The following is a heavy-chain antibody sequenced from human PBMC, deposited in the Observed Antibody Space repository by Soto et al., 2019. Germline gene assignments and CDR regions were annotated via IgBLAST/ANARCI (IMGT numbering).Heavy chain of an antibody. CDR3: ARDQPGPTSY. Sequence: GGSLRLSCGGSGFTFSSYWMSWVRQAPGKGLEWVAIIKEGGSEKYYVDSVKGRFTISRDNAKNSLYLQMNSLRAEDTAVYYCARDQPGPTSYWGQGTLVSVSS. CDR1: GFTFSSYW. CDR2: IKEGGSEK. J-gene: IGHJ4*02. V-gene: IGHV3-7*01.